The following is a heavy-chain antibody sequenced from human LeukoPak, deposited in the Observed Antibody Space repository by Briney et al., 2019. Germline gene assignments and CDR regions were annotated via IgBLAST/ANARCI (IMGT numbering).Heavy chain of an antibody. Sequence: SETLSLTCTVSGGSISINNYYWAWIRQPPGKGLEWIANIYYSGSTYYNPSLKSRVTISINTSKNQFSLSLTSVTAADTAVYYCARIPSPGWFDPWGQGTLVTVSS. CDR3: ARIPSPGWFDP. J-gene: IGHJ5*02. V-gene: IGHV4-39*07. CDR2: IYYSGST. CDR1: GGSISINNYY.